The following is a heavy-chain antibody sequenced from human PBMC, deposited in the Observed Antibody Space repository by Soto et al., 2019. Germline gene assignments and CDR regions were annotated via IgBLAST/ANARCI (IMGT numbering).Heavy chain of an antibody. V-gene: IGHV1-8*01. Sequence: QVQLVKSGAEVKKPGASVKVSCKASGYTFTSYDINWVRQATGQGLEYLGWMNPNSGNTAYVQKFQGRVTMTSDTSITTAYMELSSLRSEDTAVYFCARGIKYGAYSRWFDPWGQGNLVTFS. CDR2: MNPNSGNT. J-gene: IGHJ5*02. D-gene: IGHD4-17*01. CDR3: ARGIKYGAYSRWFDP. CDR1: GYTFTSYD.